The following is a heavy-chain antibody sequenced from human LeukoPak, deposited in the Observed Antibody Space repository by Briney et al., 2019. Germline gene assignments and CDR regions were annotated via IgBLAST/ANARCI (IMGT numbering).Heavy chain of an antibody. CDR3: AKDGGGSGWYGYYYYYMDV. V-gene: IGHV3-9*01. CDR2: ISWNSGSI. D-gene: IGHD6-19*01. CDR1: GFTFDDYA. Sequence: GGSLRLSCAASGFTFDDYAMHWVRQAPGKGLEWASGISWNSGSIGYADSVKGRFTISRDNAKNSLYLQMNSLRAEDTALYYCAKDGGGSGWYGYYYYYMDVWGKGATVTVSS. J-gene: IGHJ6*03.